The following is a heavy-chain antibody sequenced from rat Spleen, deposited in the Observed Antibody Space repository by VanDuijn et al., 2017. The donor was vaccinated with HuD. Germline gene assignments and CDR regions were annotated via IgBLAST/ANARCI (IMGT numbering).Heavy chain of an antibody. Sequence: EVQLQESGPGPVKVSESLSLTCSVTGHSITSSYRWNWIRKFPGSKMEWIGHISYSGSSSYSPSLKGRISITRDISKNQFFLQLNSVTTEDTAIYFCVRYTAAFSFDYWGQGVMVTVSS. V-gene: IGHV3-1*01. CDR3: VRYTAAFSFDY. D-gene: IGHD1-2*01. J-gene: IGHJ2*01. CDR1: GHSITSSY. CDR2: ISYSGSS.